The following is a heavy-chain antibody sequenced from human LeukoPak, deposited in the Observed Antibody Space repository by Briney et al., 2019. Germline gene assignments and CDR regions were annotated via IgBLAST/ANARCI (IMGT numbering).Heavy chain of an antibody. CDR1: GFTVSGNS. J-gene: IGHJ6*03. Sequence: GGSLRLSCTVSGFTVSGNSMSWVRQAPGKGLEWVSFIYSGGNTHYSDSVKGRFTISRDNAKNSLYLQMNSLRAEDTAVYYCAREASSGWYPRLTYYYYMDVWGKGTTVTVSS. CDR3: AREASSGWYPRLTYYYYMDV. V-gene: IGHV3-53*01. CDR2: IYSGGNT. D-gene: IGHD6-19*01.